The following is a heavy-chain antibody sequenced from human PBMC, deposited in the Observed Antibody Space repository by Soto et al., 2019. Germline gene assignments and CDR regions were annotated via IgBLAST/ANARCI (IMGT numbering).Heavy chain of an antibody. CDR3: TSARSSVGAPGGFIEF. CDR2: INRDGSVR. Sequence: EVQVMESGGGLVQPGGSLRLSCAPSGFIFSSYWMSWVRQPPGKGREWVDNINRDGSVRNYVDSVKGRFTISRDNAKNSAYLQMDSLRAADTAVYYCTSARSSVGAPGGFIEFWGQGTLVTVSS. J-gene: IGHJ4*02. D-gene: IGHD1-26*01. CDR1: GFIFSSYW. V-gene: IGHV3-7*03.